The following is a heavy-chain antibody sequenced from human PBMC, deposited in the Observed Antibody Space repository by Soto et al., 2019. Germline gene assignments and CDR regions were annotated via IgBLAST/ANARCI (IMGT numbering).Heavy chain of an antibody. CDR1: GGSFSGYY. D-gene: IGHD3-10*01. CDR3: ARRGSGSYSDY. CDR2: INHSGST. J-gene: IGHJ4*02. V-gene: IGHV4-34*01. Sequence: PSETLSLTCAVYGGSFSGYYWTWIRQPPGTGLEWIGEINHSGSTYYNPSLKSRVTISVDTSKNQFSLKLSSVTAADTAVYYCARRGSGSYSDYWGQGTLVTVSS.